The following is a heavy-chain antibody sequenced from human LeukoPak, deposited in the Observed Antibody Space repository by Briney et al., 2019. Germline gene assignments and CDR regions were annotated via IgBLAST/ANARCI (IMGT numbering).Heavy chain of an antibody. CDR1: GFTFSSHA. D-gene: IGHD6-19*01. CDR2: ISGSGGST. V-gene: IGHV3-23*01. CDR3: ASWAGSSGWYGPFDY. J-gene: IGHJ4*02. Sequence: GGSLRLSCAASGFTFSSHAMTWVRQTPGKGLEWVSSISGSGGSTYYADSVKGRFTISRDNPKNNVYLQMNSLRADDTAMYYCASWAGSSGWYGPFDYWGQGTLVTVSS.